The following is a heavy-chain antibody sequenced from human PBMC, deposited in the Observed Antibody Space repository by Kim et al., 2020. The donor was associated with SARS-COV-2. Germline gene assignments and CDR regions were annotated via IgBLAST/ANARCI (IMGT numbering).Heavy chain of an antibody. V-gene: IGHV3-30*18. D-gene: IGHD6-19*01. CDR3: AKDMEVAGTDAAFDI. CDR2: ISYDGYKK. CDR1: GFTFRSYG. J-gene: IGHJ3*02. Sequence: GGSLRLSCAASGFTFRSYGMHWVRQAPGKGLEWVAVISYDGYKKYYSDSVKGRVTISRDNSKNTVYLQMNSLRGEDTAMYYCAKDMEVAGTDAAFDIWGQGTKVTVSS.